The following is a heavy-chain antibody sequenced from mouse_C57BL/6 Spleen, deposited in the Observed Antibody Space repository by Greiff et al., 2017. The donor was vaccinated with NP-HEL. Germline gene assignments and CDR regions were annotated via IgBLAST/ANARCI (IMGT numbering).Heavy chain of an antibody. J-gene: IGHJ3*01. V-gene: IGHV5-17*01. CDR3: ARSYDGYLAWFAY. CDR1: GFTFSDYG. Sequence: EVMLVESGGGLVKPGGSLKLSCAASGFTFSDYGMHWVRQAPEKGLEWVAYISSGSSTIYYADTVKGRFTISRDNAKNTLFLQMTSLRSEDTAMYYCARSYDGYLAWFAYWGQGTLVTVSA. CDR2: ISSGSSTI. D-gene: IGHD2-3*01.